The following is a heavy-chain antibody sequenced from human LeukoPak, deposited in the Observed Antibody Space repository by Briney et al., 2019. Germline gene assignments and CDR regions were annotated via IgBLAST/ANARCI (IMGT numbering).Heavy chain of an antibody. V-gene: IGHV1-69*05. CDR3: ARASDYYDSSGYGFDP. Sequence: SVKVSCKASGGTFSSYAISWVRQAPGQGLEWMGRIIPIFGTANYAQKFQGRVTITTDESTSTAYMELSSLRSEDTAVYYCARASDYYDSSGYGFDPWGQGTLVTVSS. J-gene: IGHJ5*02. CDR2: IIPIFGTA. CDR1: GGTFSSYA. D-gene: IGHD3-22*01.